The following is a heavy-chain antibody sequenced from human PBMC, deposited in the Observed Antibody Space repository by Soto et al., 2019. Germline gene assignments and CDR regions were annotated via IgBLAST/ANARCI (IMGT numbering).Heavy chain of an antibody. CDR3: ARDPQQSRTQNDYGDLPDY. D-gene: IGHD4-17*01. CDR2: ISDDGSNK. J-gene: IGHJ4*02. CDR1: GFTFSSYA. Sequence: GGSLRLSCAASGFTFSSYAMHWVRQAPGKGLEWVAVISDDGSNKYYADSVKGRFTISRDNSKNTLYLQMNSLRAEDTAVYYCARDPQQSRTQNDYGDLPDYWGQGTLVTVSS. V-gene: IGHV3-30-3*01.